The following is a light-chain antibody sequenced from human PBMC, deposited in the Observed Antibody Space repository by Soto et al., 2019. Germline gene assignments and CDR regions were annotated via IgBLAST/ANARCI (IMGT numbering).Light chain of an antibody. Sequence: EIVLTQSPATLSLSPGERATLSCRASQNVGGYLAWYQQKPGQAPRLLISDASNRAAGIPARFSGIGSGTDCTLTISSLEPEDFAVYYCQQRNSWPLTFGGGTKVEIK. CDR3: QQRNSWPLT. J-gene: IGKJ4*01. CDR2: DAS. CDR1: QNVGGY. V-gene: IGKV3-11*01.